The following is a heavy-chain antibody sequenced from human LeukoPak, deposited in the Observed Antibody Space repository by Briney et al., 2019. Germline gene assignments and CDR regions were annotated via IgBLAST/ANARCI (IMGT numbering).Heavy chain of an antibody. D-gene: IGHD2-21*02. CDR1: GFTFSTYA. Sequence: PGGSLRLSCAASGFTFSTYAMSWVRQAPGKGLERVSAISDNGGSKHYADSVKGRFTISRDNSENTLYLQMNSLRVEDTAVYYCTSWGDTTAEYFQRWGQGTLVTVSS. CDR3: TSWGDTTAEYFQR. J-gene: IGHJ1*01. CDR2: ISDNGGSK. V-gene: IGHV3-23*01.